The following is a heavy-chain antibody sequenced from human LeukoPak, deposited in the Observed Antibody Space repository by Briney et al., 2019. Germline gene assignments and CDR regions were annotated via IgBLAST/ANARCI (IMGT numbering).Heavy chain of an antibody. CDR3: ARHTLNQFIAVAGRGSFSFDY. V-gene: IGHV3-30-3*01. J-gene: IGHJ4*02. CDR2: ISYDGSNK. CDR1: GFTFSSYA. Sequence: PGGSLRLSCAASGFTFSSYAMHWVRQAPGKGLEWVAVISYDGSNKYYADSVKGRFTISRDNSKNTLYLQMNSLRAEDTAVYYCARHTLNQFIAVAGRGSFSFDYWGQGTLVTVSS. D-gene: IGHD6-19*01.